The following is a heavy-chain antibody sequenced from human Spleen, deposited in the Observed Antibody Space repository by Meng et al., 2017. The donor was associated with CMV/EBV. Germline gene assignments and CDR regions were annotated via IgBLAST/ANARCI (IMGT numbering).Heavy chain of an antibody. CDR3: ARDRYYDSSGYYSYYYYGMDV. V-gene: IGHV3-30*04. J-gene: IGHJ6*02. Sequence: GESLKISCAASGFTFSSYAMHWVRQAPGKGLEWVAVISYDGSNKYYADSVKGRFTISRDNSKNTLYLQMNSLRAEDTAVYYCARDRYYDSSGYYSYYYYGMDVWGQGTTVTVSS. CDR2: ISYDGSNK. D-gene: IGHD3-22*01. CDR1: GFTFSSYA.